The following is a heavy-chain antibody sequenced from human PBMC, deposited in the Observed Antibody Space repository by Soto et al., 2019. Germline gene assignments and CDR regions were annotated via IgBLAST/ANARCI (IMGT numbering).Heavy chain of an antibody. Sequence: QVQLVQSGAEVKKPGASVKVSCKASGYTFTSYGISWVRQAPGQGLEWMGWISAYNGNTNYAQKLQGRVNMTTETSTSTAYMELRRLRSDDTDVYYCARDTAMVDDAFDIWGQGTMVTVSS. V-gene: IGHV1-18*01. CDR3: ARDTAMVDDAFDI. CDR1: GYTFTSYG. J-gene: IGHJ3*02. CDR2: ISAYNGNT. D-gene: IGHD5-18*01.